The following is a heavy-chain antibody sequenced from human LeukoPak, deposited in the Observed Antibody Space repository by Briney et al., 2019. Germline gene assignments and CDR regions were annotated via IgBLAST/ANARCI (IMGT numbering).Heavy chain of an antibody. CDR3: AKSGLNRFDY. D-gene: IGHD2-15*01. J-gene: IGHJ4*02. CDR1: GFTFSYYS. V-gene: IGHV3-48*01. Sequence: GGSLRLSCAASGFTFSYYSMNWVRQAPGKGLEWVSYISSISGTIDYADSVKGRFTISRDNAKNTLYLQMNSLRAEDTAVHYCAKSGLNRFDYWGQGTLVTVSS. CDR2: ISSISGTI.